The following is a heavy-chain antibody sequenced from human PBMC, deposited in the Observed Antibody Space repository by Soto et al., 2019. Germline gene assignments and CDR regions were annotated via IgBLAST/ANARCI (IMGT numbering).Heavy chain of an antibody. CDR1: GCIFTNHA. J-gene: IGHJ2*01. CDR2: IGGRGNSA. V-gene: IGHV3-23*01. D-gene: IGHD2-21*02. CDR3: VRDDRDSLSF. Sequence: GGSFRDSCAASGCIFTNHAMIWVRQAPGKGLEWVSVIGGRGNSAYYADSVQGRFTISRDNSKNTLSLQMSSLTADDTAIYYCVRDDRDSLSFRGR.